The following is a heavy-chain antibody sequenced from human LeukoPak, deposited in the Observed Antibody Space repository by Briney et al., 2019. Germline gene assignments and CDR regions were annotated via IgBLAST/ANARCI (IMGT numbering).Heavy chain of an antibody. Sequence: GGSLRLSCVASGFTFSDYGIHWVRQAPGRGLEWVSVIWYDGSKKFYADSVKGRFTISRNNSKNTLFLEMNSLRVEDTAMYYCARKRGSGNYYFYGMDIWGQGTTVTVSS. CDR3: ARKRGSGNYYFYGMDI. V-gene: IGHV3-33*01. D-gene: IGHD5-24*01. CDR1: GFTFSDYG. CDR2: IWYDGSKK. J-gene: IGHJ6*02.